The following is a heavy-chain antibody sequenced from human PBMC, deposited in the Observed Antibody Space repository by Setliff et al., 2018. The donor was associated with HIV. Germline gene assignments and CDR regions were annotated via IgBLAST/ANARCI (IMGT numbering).Heavy chain of an antibody. J-gene: IGHJ4*02. V-gene: IGHV2-70*11. CDR1: GFSLNTVGMC. CDR2: IDWDDDK. D-gene: IGHD6-25*01. Sequence: SGPTLVNPTQTLTLTCTFSGFSLNTVGMCVSWIRQPPGKALEWLARIDWDDDKYYITSLKTRLTISKDTSKNQVVLTMTNMDPVDSGTYFCARTRPPSGLASAYFFDSWGQGTLGTSPQ. CDR3: ARTRPPSGLASAYFFDS.